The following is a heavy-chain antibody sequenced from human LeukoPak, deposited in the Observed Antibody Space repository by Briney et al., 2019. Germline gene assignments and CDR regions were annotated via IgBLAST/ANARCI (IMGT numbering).Heavy chain of an antibody. J-gene: IGHJ6*03. Sequence: PSETLSLTCAVYGGSFSDYYWIWIRQSPGKGLEWIGEINHTGTTNYNPSLKSPVTISVDTSKNQFSLRLSSVTAADTATYHCARGAADRRNYYYYIDVWGKGTTVTLSS. CDR2: INHTGTT. CDR3: ARGAADRRNYYYYIDV. V-gene: IGHV4-34*01. D-gene: IGHD1-14*01. CDR1: GGSFSDYY.